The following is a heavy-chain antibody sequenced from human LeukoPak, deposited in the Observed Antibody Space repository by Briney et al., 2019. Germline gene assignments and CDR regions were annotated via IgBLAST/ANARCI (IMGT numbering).Heavy chain of an antibody. CDR1: GFTFSSYW. Sequence: PGGSLRLSCAASGFTFSSYWVSWVRQAPGKGLEWVANIKQDGSEKYYVDSVKGRFTISRDNAKNSLYLQMNSLRAEDTAVYYCAREPYSSSWYSPNYYYYGMDVWGQGTTVTVSS. CDR2: IKQDGSEK. CDR3: AREPYSSSWYSPNYYYYGMDV. V-gene: IGHV3-7*01. J-gene: IGHJ6*02. D-gene: IGHD6-13*01.